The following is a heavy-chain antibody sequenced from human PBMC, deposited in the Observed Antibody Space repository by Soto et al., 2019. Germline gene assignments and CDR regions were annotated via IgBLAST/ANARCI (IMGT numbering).Heavy chain of an antibody. CDR3: ARGIFGSGTANDY. J-gene: IGHJ4*02. Sequence: GGSLRLSCAASGFTFSGSWMHWVRQAPGKGLVWVSRINGDGSGTSYADFVKGRFTISRDNAKNTLFLQMNGLRAEDTAVYYCARGIFGSGTANDYWGQGTLVTVSS. D-gene: IGHD3-10*01. CDR2: INGDGSGT. CDR1: GFTFSGSW. V-gene: IGHV3-74*01.